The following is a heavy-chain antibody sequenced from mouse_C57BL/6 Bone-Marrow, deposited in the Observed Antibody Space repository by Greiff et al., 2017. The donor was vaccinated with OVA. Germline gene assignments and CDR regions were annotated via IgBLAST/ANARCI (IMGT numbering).Heavy chain of an antibody. Sequence: QVQLQQSGAELVRPGASVKLSCKASGYTFTDYYINWVKQRPGQGLEWIARIYPGSGNTYYNEKFKGKATLTADTSSSTAYMQLSSLTSEDSAVYYCARGGLGYWGQGTSVTVSS. CDR2: IYPGSGNT. CDR1: GYTFTDYY. V-gene: IGHV1-76*01. D-gene: IGHD2-4*01. J-gene: IGHJ4*01. CDR3: ARGGLGY.